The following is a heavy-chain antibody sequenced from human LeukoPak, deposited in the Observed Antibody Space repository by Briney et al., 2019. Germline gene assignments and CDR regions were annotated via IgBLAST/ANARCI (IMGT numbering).Heavy chain of an antibody. D-gene: IGHD2-15*01. CDR1: GFTFSDYY. CDR3: ASCRNGAAYDAFDI. CDR2: ISDSGSTL. J-gene: IGHJ3*02. V-gene: IGHV3-11*01. Sequence: GGSLRLSCAASGFTFSDYYMTWIRQAPGKGLEWVSFISDSGSTLYYADSVRGRFTISRDNAKNSLYLQMNSLRAEDTPVYYCASCRNGAAYDAFDIWGQGTLVTVSS.